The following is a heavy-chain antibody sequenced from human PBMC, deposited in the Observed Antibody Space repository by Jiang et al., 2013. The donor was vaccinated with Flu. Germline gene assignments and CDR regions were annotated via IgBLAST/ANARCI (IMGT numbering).Heavy chain of an antibody. D-gene: IGHD3-3*01. CDR2: IIHSGST. CDR1: GGTLNGYY. CDR3: ARGTISRITVFGVVIGGMDV. J-gene: IGHJ6*02. Sequence: VLLKPSETLSLTCAGHGGTLNGYYWSWIRQPPGKGLEWIGEIIHSGSTNYNPSLKSRVTISLDTSKNQLSLNLSSVTAADTAVYYCARGTISRITVFGVVIGGMDVWGQGTTVTVSS. V-gene: IGHV4-34*01.